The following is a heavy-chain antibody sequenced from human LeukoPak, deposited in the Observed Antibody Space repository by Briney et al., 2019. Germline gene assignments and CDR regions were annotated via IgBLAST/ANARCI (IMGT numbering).Heavy chain of an antibody. J-gene: IGHJ6*02. Sequence: GGSLRLSCVVSGFTFSSYAMNWVRQAPGKGLVWVSGITASGGSTYYTDSVKGRFTISRDNSKNTLFMQMNSLRDEDTALYYCAKYVGQSGSNYYGLDVWGQGTAVTVSS. CDR2: ITASGGST. D-gene: IGHD1-26*01. CDR1: GFTFSSYA. V-gene: IGHV3-23*01. CDR3: AKYVGQSGSNYYGLDV.